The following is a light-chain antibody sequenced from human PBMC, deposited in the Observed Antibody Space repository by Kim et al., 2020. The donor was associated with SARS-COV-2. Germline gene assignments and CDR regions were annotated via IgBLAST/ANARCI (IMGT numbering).Light chain of an antibody. CDR3: QQYNNWPLT. CDR2: GAS. J-gene: IGKJ4*01. Sequence: VSPGERAPLSCRASQSVSSNLAWYQQKPGQAPRLLIYGASTRATGIPARFSGSGSGTEFTLTISSLQSEDSAVYYCQQYNNWPLTFGGGTKVEIK. V-gene: IGKV3-15*01. CDR1: QSVSSN.